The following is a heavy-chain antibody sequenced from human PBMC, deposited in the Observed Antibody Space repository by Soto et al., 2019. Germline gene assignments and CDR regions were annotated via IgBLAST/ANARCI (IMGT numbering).Heavy chain of an antibody. D-gene: IGHD3-10*01. Sequence: QVQLVQSGAEVKKPGSSVKVSCKASGGIFSTYAISWLRQAPGQGLEWMGGIIPIFGTPNYAQRCQGRVTSTADESTSTAYMERSRLRAEDTAVYYCARDRDDYGSGNYYNRIDFWGQGTLVTVSS. CDR1: GGIFSTYA. J-gene: IGHJ4*02. CDR3: ARDRDDYGSGNYYNRIDF. CDR2: IIPIFGTP. V-gene: IGHV1-69*01.